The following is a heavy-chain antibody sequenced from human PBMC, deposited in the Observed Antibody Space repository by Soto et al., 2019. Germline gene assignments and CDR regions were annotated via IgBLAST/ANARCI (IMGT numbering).Heavy chain of an antibody. CDR1: GGSSGNYY. CDR3: ARGSDGDYSDY. Sequence: LSLTCTVSGGSSGNYYWSWIRRPPGKGLEWIGYISYSGSTNYNPSLKSRGTISQDTSKKQFSLKLSSVTAADTAVYYCARGSDGDYSDYWGQGTLVTVSS. D-gene: IGHD3-16*01. V-gene: IGHV4-59*01. J-gene: IGHJ4*02. CDR2: ISYSGST.